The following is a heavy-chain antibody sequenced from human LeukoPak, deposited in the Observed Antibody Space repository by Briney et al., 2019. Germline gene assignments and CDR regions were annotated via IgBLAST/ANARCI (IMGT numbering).Heavy chain of an antibody. CDR3: ASNPESYSSSGLDY. J-gene: IGHJ4*02. D-gene: IGHD6-6*01. CDR1: GYTFTTYY. Sequence: GASVNVSCKASGYTFTTYYMHWVRQAPGQGLEWMGIVNPSSGTTNYAQQFQGRVTMTRDTSTRTVYMELSSLRPEDTAVYYCASNPESYSSSGLDYWGQGTLVTVSS. CDR2: VNPSSGTT. V-gene: IGHV1-46*01.